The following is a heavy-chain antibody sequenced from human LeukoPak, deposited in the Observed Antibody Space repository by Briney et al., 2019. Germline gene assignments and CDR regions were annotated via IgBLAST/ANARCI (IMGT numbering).Heavy chain of an antibody. V-gene: IGHV4-34*01. D-gene: IGHD6-13*01. Sequence: SETLSLTCAVYGGAFSGYYWSWIRQPPGKGLEWIGEVNHSGSTNYNPSLKSRVTMSVDTSKNQFSLKLSSVTAADTAVYYCARGEAAAVPMDYMDVWDTGATVTVSS. CDR3: ARGEAAAVPMDYMDV. J-gene: IGHJ6*03. CDR2: VNHSGST. CDR1: GGAFSGYY.